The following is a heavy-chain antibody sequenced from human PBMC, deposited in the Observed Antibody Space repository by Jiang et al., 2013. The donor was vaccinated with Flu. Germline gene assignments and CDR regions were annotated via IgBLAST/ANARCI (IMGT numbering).Heavy chain of an antibody. D-gene: IGHD2-8*02. CDR1: GDDVSNNDAA. CDR3: ARGGLFERYTTGFPY. J-gene: IGHJ1*01. Sequence: QTLSLTCAISGDDVSNNDAAWSWFRQSPSRGLEWLGRTYYRSTWSFDYSVSVKSRMTIIPDTSNNRVSLQLKSVTPEDTAVYFCARGGLFERYTTGFPYWGQGTLVTVSS. V-gene: IGHV6-1*01. CDR2: TYYRSTWSF.